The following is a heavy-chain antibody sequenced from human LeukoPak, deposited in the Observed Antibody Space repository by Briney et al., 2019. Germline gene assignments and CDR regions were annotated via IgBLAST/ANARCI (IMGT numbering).Heavy chain of an antibody. D-gene: IGHD3-10*01. V-gene: IGHV4-34*01. CDR2: INHSGST. CDR3: ARRYGSGSSGTFDY. J-gene: IGHJ4*02. Sequence: SETLSLTCAVYGGSFSGYYWSWIRHPQPQGLEWIGEINHSGSTNYNPSLKSRVTISVDTSKNQFSLKLSSVTAADTAVYYCARRYGSGSSGTFDYWGQGTLVTVSS. CDR1: GGSFSGYY.